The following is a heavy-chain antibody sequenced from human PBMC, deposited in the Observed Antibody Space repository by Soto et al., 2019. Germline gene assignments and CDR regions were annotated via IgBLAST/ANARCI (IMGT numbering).Heavy chain of an antibody. V-gene: IGHV4-34*01. CDR1: GGSFSGYY. Sequence: QVQLQQWGAGLLKPSETLSLTCAVYGGSFSGYYWSWIRQPPGKGLEWIGEINHSGSTNYNPSLKRRVTISVDTSKNQFSLKLSSVTAADTAVYYCARGLIDCSGGSCLYFQHWGQGTLVTVSS. J-gene: IGHJ1*01. D-gene: IGHD2-15*01. CDR3: ARGLIDCSGGSCLYFQH. CDR2: INHSGST.